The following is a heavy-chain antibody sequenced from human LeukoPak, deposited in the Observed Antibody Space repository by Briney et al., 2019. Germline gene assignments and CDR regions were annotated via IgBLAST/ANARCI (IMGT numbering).Heavy chain of an antibody. J-gene: IGHJ4*02. CDR1: GFTFSTCW. V-gene: IGHV3-7*04. CDR2: IKQDGSEK. D-gene: IGHD2-2*01. CDR3: ARGGYQLLWY. Sequence: GVSLRLSCAASGFTFSTCWMSWVRQAPGTGLEWVASIKQDGSEKSYVDSVKGRFTISRDNAKNSLYLQMNSLRAEDTAVYYCARGGYQLLWYWGQGTLVTVSS.